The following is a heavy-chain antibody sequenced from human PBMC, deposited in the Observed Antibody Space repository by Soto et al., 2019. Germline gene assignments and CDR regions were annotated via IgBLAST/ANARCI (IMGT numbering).Heavy chain of an antibody. Sequence: QVQLQESGPGLVKPSGILSLTCAVSGGSISSSNWWTWVRQPPGKGLEWIGEIYHSGSTTYNPSLNSRVTISVDKSKNQFSLKLSSVTAADTAVYYCARGEAVAGHQFDYWGQGTLVTVSS. CDR2: IYHSGST. D-gene: IGHD6-19*01. V-gene: IGHV4-4*02. J-gene: IGHJ4*02. CDR3: ARGEAVAGHQFDY. CDR1: GGSISSSNW.